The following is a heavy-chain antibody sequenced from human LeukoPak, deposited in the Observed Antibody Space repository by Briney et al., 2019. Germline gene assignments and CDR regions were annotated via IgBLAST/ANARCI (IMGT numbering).Heavy chain of an antibody. CDR1: GFIFSSYT. CDR2: ISSSGTYL. CDR3: ARDLGVSKHRYFDL. J-gene: IGHJ2*01. D-gene: IGHD2-8*01. V-gene: IGHV3-21*01. Sequence: PGGSLRLSFAASGFIFSSYTMDWVRQAPGKGLEWVSSISSSGTYLYYADSVKGRFTIHRDNAKNSLYLQMNSLSAEDTAVYYCARDLGVSKHRYFDLCGGGTLVTVSS.